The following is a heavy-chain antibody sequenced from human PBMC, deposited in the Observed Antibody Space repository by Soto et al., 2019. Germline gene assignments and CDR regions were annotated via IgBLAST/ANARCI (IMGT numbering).Heavy chain of an antibody. V-gene: IGHV4-31*03. CDR3: ATWWSGSRQGFDP. CDR2: IYSGST. D-gene: IGHD3-3*01. Sequence: QVQLQESGPGLVKPSQTLSLTCTVSGGSISSGDYYWSWIRQHPGKGLEWIGYIYSGSTSYNPSLKSRVTTSVDTSKNQFSLKLSSVTAADTAVYYCATWWSGSRQGFDPWGQGTLVTVSS. J-gene: IGHJ5*02. CDR1: GGSISSGDYY.